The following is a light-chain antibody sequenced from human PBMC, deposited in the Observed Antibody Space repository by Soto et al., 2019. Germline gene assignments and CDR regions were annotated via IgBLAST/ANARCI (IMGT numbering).Light chain of an antibody. CDR2: DAS. Sequence: VLTQSPVTLSLSPGERATLSCRASQSFRGLLAWYQQKPGQAPRLLIYDASTRATGIPARFSGSGSGTEFTLTISSLQSEDFAVYYCQQYNDWPQTFGQGTKVEIK. J-gene: IGKJ1*01. CDR3: QQYNDWPQT. CDR1: QSFRGL. V-gene: IGKV3-15*01.